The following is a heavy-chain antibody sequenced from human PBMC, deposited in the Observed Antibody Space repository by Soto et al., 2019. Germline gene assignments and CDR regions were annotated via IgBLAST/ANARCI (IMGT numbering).Heavy chain of an antibody. V-gene: IGHV1-69*06. CDR1: GGTFSSYA. J-gene: IGHJ6*02. D-gene: IGHD2-2*03. CDR3: ARGGYCSSTSCYIRRPTYYYYGMGV. Sequence: SVKVSCKASGGTFSSYAISWVRQAPGQGLEWMGGIIPIFGTANYAQKFQGRVTITADKSTSTAYMELSSLRSEDTAVYYCARGGYCSSTSCYIRRPTYYYYGMGVWGQGTTVTVSS. CDR2: IIPIFGTA.